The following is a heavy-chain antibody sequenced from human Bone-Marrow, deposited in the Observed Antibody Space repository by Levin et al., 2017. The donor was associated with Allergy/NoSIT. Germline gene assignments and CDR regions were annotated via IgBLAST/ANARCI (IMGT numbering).Heavy chain of an antibody. CDR2: VYYSGTT. D-gene: IGHD4-17*01. CDR1: GGSTTSFY. V-gene: IGHV4-59*01. CDR3: ARKGDYGDFDY. J-gene: IGHJ4*02. Sequence: SETLSLTCSVSGGSTTSFYWNWIRQPPGKGLEWIGYVYYSGTTNYNPSLKSRVTISADTSNSHFSLKLNSVTAADTAVYFCARKGDYGDFDYWGQGTLVTVSS.